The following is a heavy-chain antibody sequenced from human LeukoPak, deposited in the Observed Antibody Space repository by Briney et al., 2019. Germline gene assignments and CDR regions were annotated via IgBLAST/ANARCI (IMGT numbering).Heavy chain of an antibody. CDR1: GFTFSSCA. CDR3: AKNNVLRFFFNSPFDH. J-gene: IGHJ4*02. D-gene: IGHD3-3*01. Sequence: PGGSLRLSCAASGFTFSSCAMSWVRQAPGKGLEWVSVISGSGGSTFYADSVKGRFTISRDNSKNTLYLQMNSLRAEDTAVYYCAKNNVLRFFFNSPFDHWGQGTLVTVSS. CDR2: ISGSGGST. V-gene: IGHV3-23*01.